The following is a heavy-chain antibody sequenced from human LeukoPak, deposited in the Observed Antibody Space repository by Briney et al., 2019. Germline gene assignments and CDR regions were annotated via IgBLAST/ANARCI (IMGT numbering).Heavy chain of an antibody. J-gene: IGHJ4*02. CDR1: GFTFSSYA. Sequence: PGGSLRLSCAASGFTFSSYAISWVRQAPGKGLEWVSAISGSGGSTYYADSVKGRFTISRDNSKNTLYMQMNSLRAEDTAVYFFSREKSRARIVATWPVGWGQGPLVTVS. CDR2: ISGSGGST. D-gene: IGHD5-12*01. V-gene: IGHV3-23*01. CDR3: SREKSRARIVATWPVG.